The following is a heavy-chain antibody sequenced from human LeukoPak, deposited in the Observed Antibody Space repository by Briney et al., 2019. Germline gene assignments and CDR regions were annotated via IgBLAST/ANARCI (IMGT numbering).Heavy chain of an antibody. D-gene: IGHD1-1*01. CDR1: GFTFSSYG. CDR2: ISYDGSNK. J-gene: IGHJ6*03. Sequence: GGSLRLSCSASGFTFSSYGMNWVRQAPGKGLEWVAVISYDGSNKYYADSVKGRFTISRDNSKNTLYLQMNSLRAEDTAVYYCARDATYYMDVWGKGTTVTVSS. CDR3: ARDATYYMDV. V-gene: IGHV3-30*03.